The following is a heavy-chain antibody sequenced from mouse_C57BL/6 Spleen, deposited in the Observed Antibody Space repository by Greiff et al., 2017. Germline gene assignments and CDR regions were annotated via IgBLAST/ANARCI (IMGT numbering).Heavy chain of an antibody. CDR2: INPYNGDT. CDR3: ARADAYGMRSFFGY. Sequence: EVQLQQSGPELVKPGDSVKISCKASGYSFTGYFMNWVMQSHGKSLEWIGRINPYNGDTFYNQKFKGKATLTVDKSSSTAHMELRSLTSEDSAVYYCARADAYGMRSFFGYWGQGTTLTVSS. D-gene: IGHD2-1*01. V-gene: IGHV1-20*01. J-gene: IGHJ2*01. CDR1: GYSFTGYF.